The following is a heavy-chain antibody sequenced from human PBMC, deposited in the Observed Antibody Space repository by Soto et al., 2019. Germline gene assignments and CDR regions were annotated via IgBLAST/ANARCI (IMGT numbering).Heavy chain of an antibody. J-gene: IGHJ6*02. D-gene: IGHD6-19*01. Sequence: QVQLVESGGTVIQPGRSLRLSCAASGFTFSNFGMHWVRQAPGTGLEWVAVISHDENIKAYTASVKGHFSISGDNSKNTLYLQMNSLKPEDTAVYYCANIARSGWHHYYYFMDTWGQGTTVTVSS. CDR2: ISHDENIK. V-gene: IGHV3-30*18. CDR3: ANIARSGWHHYYYFMDT. CDR1: GFTFSNFG.